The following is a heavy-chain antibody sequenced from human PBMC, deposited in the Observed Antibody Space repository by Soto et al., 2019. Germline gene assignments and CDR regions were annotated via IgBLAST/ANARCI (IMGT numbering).Heavy chain of an antibody. V-gene: IGHV3-21*01. CDR2: ISSSSSYI. Sequence: GGSLRLSCAASGFTFSSYSMNWVRQAPGKGLEWVLSISSSSSYIYYADSVKGRFTISRDNAKNSLYLQMNSLRAEDTAVYYCARDGGSGSLFGDAFDIWGQGTMVTVSS. CDR3: ARDGGSGSLFGDAFDI. D-gene: IGHD3-10*01. CDR1: GFTFSSYS. J-gene: IGHJ3*02.